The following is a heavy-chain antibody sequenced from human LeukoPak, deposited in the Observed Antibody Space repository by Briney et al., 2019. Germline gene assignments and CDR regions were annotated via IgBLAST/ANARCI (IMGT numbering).Heavy chain of an antibody. D-gene: IGHD2/OR15-2a*01. V-gene: IGHV3-49*04. J-gene: IGHJ3*02. CDR1: GFTFGVYA. CDR2: IRSKAYGGTT. CDR3: TRYYLRWTHHDAFDI. Sequence: PGGSLRLSCTASGFTFGVYAMSWVRQAPGKGREWVGFIRSKAYGGTTEYAASGKGRFTISRDDSKSIAYLQMNSLHTEDTAVYYCTRYYLRWTHHDAFDIWGQGTMVTVSS.